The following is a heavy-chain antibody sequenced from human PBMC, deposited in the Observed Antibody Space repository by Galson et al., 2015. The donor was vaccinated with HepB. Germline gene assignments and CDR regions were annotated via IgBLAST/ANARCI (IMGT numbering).Heavy chain of an antibody. CDR3: AKGAFGVVTTIDYYFYYMDV. D-gene: IGHD3-3*01. CDR2: VSESGGSA. Sequence: SLRLSCAASGFTFSTYVMSWVRQPPGKGLEWVSTVSESGGSANYAGSVKGRFIISRDNSKNTLYLQMNSPRVEDTAVYYCAKGAFGVVTTIDYYFYYMDVWGKGTTVTVSS. J-gene: IGHJ6*03. V-gene: IGHV3-23*01. CDR1: GFTFSTYV.